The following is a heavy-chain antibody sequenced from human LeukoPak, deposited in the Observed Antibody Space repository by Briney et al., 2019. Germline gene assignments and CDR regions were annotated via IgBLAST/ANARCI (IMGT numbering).Heavy chain of an antibody. D-gene: IGHD2-8*01. V-gene: IGHV3-21*04. CDR2: SSSGSSYK. CDR3: AKASGYAMSGWFDP. CDR1: GFTFGSYS. J-gene: IGHJ5*02. Sequence: PGGSLRLSCVASGFTFGSYSMNWVRQAPGKGLEWVSSSSSGSSYKYYADSVKGRFTISRDNSKNTLYLQMNSLRAEDTAVYYCAKASGYAMSGWFDPWGQGTLVTVSS.